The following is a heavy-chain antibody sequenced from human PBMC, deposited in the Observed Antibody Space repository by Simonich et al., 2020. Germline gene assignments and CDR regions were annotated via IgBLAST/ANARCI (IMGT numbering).Heavy chain of an antibody. CDR1: GGSFSGYY. J-gene: IGHJ1*01. CDR3: ARGLRVAAAGTAFQH. V-gene: IGHV4-34*01. Sequence: QVQLQQWGAGLLKPSETLSLTCAVYGGSFSGYYWDWIRQPPGKGLEWIGEINHRERTNYNPSLKSRVTISVDTSKNQFSLKLSSVTAADTAVYYCARGLRVAAAGTAFQHWGQGTLVTVSS. CDR2: INHRERT. D-gene: IGHD6-13*01.